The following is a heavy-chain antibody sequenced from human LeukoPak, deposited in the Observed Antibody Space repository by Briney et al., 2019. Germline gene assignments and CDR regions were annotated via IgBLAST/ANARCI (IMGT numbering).Heavy chain of an antibody. V-gene: IGHV1-69*13. J-gene: IGHJ4*02. CDR3: ARDDYGDYGSSDY. CDR1: GGTFSSYA. Sequence: GASVKVSCKASGGTFSSYAISWVRQAPGQGLEWMGGIIPIFGTANYAQKFQGRVTITADESMSTAYMELSSLRSEDTAVYYCARDDYGDYGSSDYWGQGTLVTVSS. D-gene: IGHD4-17*01. CDR2: IIPIFGTA.